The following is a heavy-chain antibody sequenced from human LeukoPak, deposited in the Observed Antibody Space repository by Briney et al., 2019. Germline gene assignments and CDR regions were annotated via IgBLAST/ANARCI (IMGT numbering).Heavy chain of an antibody. CDR1: GFTFSSYN. Sequence: GGSLRLSCAASGFTFSSYNMNWVRQAPGKGLEWVSTISGSGGSTYYADSVKGRFTISRDNSKNTLYLQMNSLRAEDTAVYYCTSGLSVRRSNNTPVDYWGQGTLVTVSS. V-gene: IGHV3-23*01. J-gene: IGHJ4*02. CDR3: TSGLSVRRSNNTPVDY. CDR2: ISGSGGST. D-gene: IGHD1-1*01.